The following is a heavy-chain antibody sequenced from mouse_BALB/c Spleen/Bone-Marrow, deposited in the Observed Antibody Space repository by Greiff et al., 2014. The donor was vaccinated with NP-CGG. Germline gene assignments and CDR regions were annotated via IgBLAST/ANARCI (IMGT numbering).Heavy chain of an antibody. D-gene: IGHD1-1*01. CDR1: GFNIKDTY. V-gene: IGHV14-3*02. J-gene: IGHJ1*01. Sequence: QLQQSGAELVKPGASVKLSCTASGFNIKDTYMHWVKQRPEQGLEWIGRIDPANGNTKYDPKFQGKATITAGTSSNTAYLQLSSLTSEDTAVYYCARYDYGWYFYVWGAGTTVTVSS. CDR3: ARYDYGWYFYV. CDR2: IDPANGNT.